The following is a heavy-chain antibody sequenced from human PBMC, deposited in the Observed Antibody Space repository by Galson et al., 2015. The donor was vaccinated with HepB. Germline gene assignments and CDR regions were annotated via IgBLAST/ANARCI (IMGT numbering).Heavy chain of an antibody. CDR3: GRLEGDY. CDR1: GFNFDDYG. Sequence: SLRLSCAASGFNFDDYGMIWVRQAPGKGLEWVATINWKGGTTGYADSVKGRFTISRDNAKNSLYLQMNSLRAEDTALYHCGRLEGDYWGQGTLVTVSS. CDR2: INWKGGTT. V-gene: IGHV3-20*01. J-gene: IGHJ4*02. D-gene: IGHD5-24*01.